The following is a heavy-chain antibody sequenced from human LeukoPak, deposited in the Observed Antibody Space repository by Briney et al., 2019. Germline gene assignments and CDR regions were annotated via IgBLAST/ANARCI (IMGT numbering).Heavy chain of an antibody. CDR3: ARDQVGD. J-gene: IGHJ4*02. D-gene: IGHD3-10*01. CDR2: ISYDGNNK. Sequence: GGSLRLSCVASGFPFSSYWMTWVRQAPGKGLEWVAVISYDGNNKYYADSVKGRFTISGDNSKNTLYLQINSLRTEDTAMYYCARDQVGDWGQGTLVIVSS. V-gene: IGHV3-30*03. CDR1: GFPFSSYW.